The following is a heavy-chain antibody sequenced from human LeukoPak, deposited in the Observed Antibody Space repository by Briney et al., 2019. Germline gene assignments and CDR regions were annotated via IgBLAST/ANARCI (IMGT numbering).Heavy chain of an antibody. Sequence: GSLRLSCAASGFTFSSYGMSWVRQAPGKGLEWVSAISGSGGSTYYADSVKGRFTISRDNSKNTLYLQMNSLRAEDTAVYYCAKVRPAGYYDSSGFYYNYWGQGTLVTVSS. D-gene: IGHD3-22*01. CDR3: AKVRPAGYYDSSGFYYNY. J-gene: IGHJ4*02. CDR2: ISGSGGST. CDR1: GFTFSSYG. V-gene: IGHV3-23*01.